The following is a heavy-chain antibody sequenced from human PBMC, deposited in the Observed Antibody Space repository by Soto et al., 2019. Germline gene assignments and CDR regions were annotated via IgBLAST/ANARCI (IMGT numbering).Heavy chain of an antibody. CDR3: AKSRGDGYTGYVNFFDY. CDR1: GFTFTSYA. V-gene: IGHV3-23*01. J-gene: IGHJ4*02. Sequence: EVQLLQSGGGSVQPGGSLRLSCAASGFTFTSYAMSWVRQAPGKGLEWVSAISGTGGGTYYEDSAKGRFTISRDNSKNTLYLPLSSLRAEDTAVYYCAKSRGDGYTGYVNFFDYWGQGTLVTVSS. D-gene: IGHD5-12*01. CDR2: ISGTGGGT.